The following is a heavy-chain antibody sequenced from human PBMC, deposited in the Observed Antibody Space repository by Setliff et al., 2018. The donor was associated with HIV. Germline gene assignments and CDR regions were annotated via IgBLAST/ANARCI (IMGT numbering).Heavy chain of an antibody. Sequence: LRLSCAASGFIVRTNYMSWVRQAPGKGLEWVAVIYSGDTIYYADSVKGRFTISRDNARNSLYLQMNSLRAEDTAVYYCARASFPRYCSITSCFEKGWFDPWGQGTLVTVSS. CDR2: IYSGDTI. J-gene: IGHJ5*02. V-gene: IGHV3-53*01. D-gene: IGHD2-2*01. CDR1: GFIVRTNY. CDR3: ARASFPRYCSITSCFEKGWFDP.